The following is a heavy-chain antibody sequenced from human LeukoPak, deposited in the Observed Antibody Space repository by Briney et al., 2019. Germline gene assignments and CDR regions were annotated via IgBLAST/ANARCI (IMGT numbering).Heavy chain of an antibody. V-gene: IGHV1-18*01. D-gene: IGHD2-15*01. CDR3: ARRTQGCNGGRCPDYYYYMDV. CDR1: GYTFTSYG. J-gene: IGHJ6*03. Sequence: ASVKVSCKASGYTFTSYGISWVRQAPGQGLEWMGWISAYNGNTNYAQKLQGRVTMTTDTSTSTAYMELRSLISDDTAVYYCARRTQGCNGGRCPDYYYYMDVWGKGTTVTVSS. CDR2: ISAYNGNT.